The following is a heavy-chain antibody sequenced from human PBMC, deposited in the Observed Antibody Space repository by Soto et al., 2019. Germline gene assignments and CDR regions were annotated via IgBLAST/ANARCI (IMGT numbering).Heavy chain of an antibody. J-gene: IGHJ4*01. V-gene: IGHV3-48*01. CDR2: ISPSSNTI. CDR3: ARVRMGYYFDY. CDR1: EFIFSSYN. D-gene: IGHD2-8*01. Sequence: TGGSLRLSCAASEFIFSSYNMNWVRQAPGNGLEWVSFISPSSNTIRYAESVKGRFTISRDNAKNSLYLQMNSLRAEDTAVYYCARVRMGYYFDYWGPGTLVTVSS.